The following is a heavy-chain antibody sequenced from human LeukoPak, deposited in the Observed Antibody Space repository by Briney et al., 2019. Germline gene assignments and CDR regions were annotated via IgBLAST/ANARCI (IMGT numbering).Heavy chain of an antibody. J-gene: IGHJ4*02. D-gene: IGHD1-26*01. CDR3: GRGELPYSLDC. V-gene: IGHV3-74*01. Sequence: PGGSLRLSCAASGFTFSDYYMHWVRQAPGKGLVWVSDINGDGSSTNYADSVKGRFTTSRDNAKNTLYLQMNSLGAEDTAVYFCGRGELPYSLDCRGQGTLVTVSS. CDR1: GFTFSDYY. CDR2: INGDGSST.